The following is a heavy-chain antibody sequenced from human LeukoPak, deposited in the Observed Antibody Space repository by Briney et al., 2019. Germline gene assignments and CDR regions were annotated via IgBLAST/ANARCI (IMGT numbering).Heavy chain of an antibody. J-gene: IGHJ4*02. V-gene: IGHV4-59*01. D-gene: IGHD6-6*01. CDR3: ASFEYSSSYYFDY. CDR1: GGSISSYY. Sequence: SETLSLTCTVSGGSISSYYWSWIRQPPGKGLEWTGYIYYSGSTNYNPSLKSRVTISVDTSKNQFSLKLSSVTAADTAVYYCASFEYSSSYYFDYWGQGTLVTVSS. CDR2: IYYSGST.